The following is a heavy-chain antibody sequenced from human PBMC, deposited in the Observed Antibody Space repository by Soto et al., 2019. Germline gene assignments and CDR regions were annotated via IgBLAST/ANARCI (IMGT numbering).Heavy chain of an antibody. CDR2: MWYDGSNQ. CDR1: GFTFSSYT. V-gene: IGHV3-33*01. CDR3: ARDLYGNSEPHYYYALDV. Sequence: PGGSLRLSCEASGFTFSSYTMHWVRQAPGKGLEWVALMWYDGSNQYYADGVKGRFTISRDNSKNTLFLQMNSLRVEDTAVYYCARDLYGNSEPHYYYALDVWGQGTTVTVSS. D-gene: IGHD3-10*01. J-gene: IGHJ6*02.